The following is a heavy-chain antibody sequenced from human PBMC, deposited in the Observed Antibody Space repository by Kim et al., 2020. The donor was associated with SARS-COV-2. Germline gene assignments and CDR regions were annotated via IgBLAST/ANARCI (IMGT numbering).Heavy chain of an antibody. CDR1: GFTFSSYA. Sequence: GGSLRLSCAASGFTFSSYAMSWVRQAPGKGLEWVSVIYSGGSSTYFADSVKGLFTISRDNSNNTLYLQMNSLRAEDTAVYYCAKVVSAAEYNWGQGTLVTVSS. D-gene: IGHD6-13*01. J-gene: IGHJ4*02. CDR2: IYSGGSST. CDR3: AKVVSAAEYN. V-gene: IGHV3-23*03.